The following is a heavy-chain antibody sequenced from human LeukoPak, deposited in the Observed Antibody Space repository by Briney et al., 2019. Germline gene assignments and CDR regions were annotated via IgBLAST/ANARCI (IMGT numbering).Heavy chain of an antibody. CDR3: ARVHYYDRSWWFDP. Sequence: SQTLSLTCAISGDSVSSSTTAWNWFRQSPSRGLEWMGRTYYRSKWYSGYAISVKSRMTVNPDTSKNQFSLQLDSVTPDDTAVYYCARVHYYDRSWWFDPWGRGTLVTVSS. J-gene: IGHJ5*02. V-gene: IGHV6-1*01. CDR1: GDSVSSSTTA. CDR2: TYYRSKWYS. D-gene: IGHD3-22*01.